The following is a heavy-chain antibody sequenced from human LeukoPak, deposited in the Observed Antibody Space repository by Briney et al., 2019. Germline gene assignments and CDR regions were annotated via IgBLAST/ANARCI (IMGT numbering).Heavy chain of an antibody. CDR3: AKDSSGNFDY. CDR1: GFIFDDYA. V-gene: IGHV3-9*01. CDR2: ISWNSGSI. Sequence: GGSLRLSCAASGFIFDDYAMHWVRQAPGKGLEWVSGISWNSGSIGYADSVKGRFTISRDNAKNSLYLQMNSLRAEDTALYYCAKDSSGNFDYWGQGTLVTVSS. J-gene: IGHJ4*02. D-gene: IGHD2-15*01.